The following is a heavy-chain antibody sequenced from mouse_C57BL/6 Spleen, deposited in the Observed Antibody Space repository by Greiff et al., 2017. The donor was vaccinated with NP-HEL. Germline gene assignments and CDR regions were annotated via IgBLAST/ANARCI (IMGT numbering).Heavy chain of an antibody. CDR1: GFTFSDYG. J-gene: IGHJ1*03. V-gene: IGHV5-17*01. CDR2: ISSGSSTI. CDR3: ARNYGYWYFDV. Sequence: EVKLQESGGGLVKPGGSLKLSCAASGFTFSDYGMHWVRQAPEKGLEWVAYISSGSSTIYYADTVKGRFTISRDNAKNTLFLQMTSLRSEDTAMYYCARNYGYWYFDVWGTGTTVTVSS. D-gene: IGHD1-1*01.